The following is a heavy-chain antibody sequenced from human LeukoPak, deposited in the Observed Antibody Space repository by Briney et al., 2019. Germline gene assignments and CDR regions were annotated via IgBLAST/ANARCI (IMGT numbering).Heavy chain of an antibody. CDR2: ISGSGGST. Sequence: GGSLRLSCAASGFTFSNYAMNWVRQAPGKGLEWVSGISGSGGSTDYADSVKGRFTISRDNSKNSLYLQMNSLRTEDTALYYCAKDVEAEDGYWGQGTLVTVSS. D-gene: IGHD2-15*01. CDR1: GFTFSNYA. CDR3: AKDVEAEDGY. V-gene: IGHV3-23*01. J-gene: IGHJ4*02.